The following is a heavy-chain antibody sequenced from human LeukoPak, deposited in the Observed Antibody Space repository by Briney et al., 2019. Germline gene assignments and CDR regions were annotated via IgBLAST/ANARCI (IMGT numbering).Heavy chain of an antibody. Sequence: GGSLKISCKGSGYHFSSYWLGWGRQMPGKGLEWMGIIYPGDSDTRYSPSFQGQVTISVDKSISTAYLQWSSLKASDTAMYYCARGEYYSDYWGQGTLVTVSS. CDR1: GYHFSSYW. CDR3: ARGEYYSDY. D-gene: IGHD2/OR15-2a*01. CDR2: IYPGDSDT. J-gene: IGHJ4*02. V-gene: IGHV5-51*01.